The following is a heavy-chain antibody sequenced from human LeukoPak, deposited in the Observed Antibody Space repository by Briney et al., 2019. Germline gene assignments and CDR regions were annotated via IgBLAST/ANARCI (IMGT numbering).Heavy chain of an antibody. D-gene: IGHD3-10*01. V-gene: IGHV3-30*18. Sequence: PGRSLRLSCAASGFTFSSYGMHWVRQAPGKGLEWVAVISYDGSNKYYADSVKGRFTISRDNSKNTLYLQMNSLRAEDTAVYYCAKDPSYGSGSYYNWFDPWGQGTLVTVSS. CDR2: ISYDGSNK. CDR1: GFTFSSYG. J-gene: IGHJ5*02. CDR3: AKDPSYGSGSYYNWFDP.